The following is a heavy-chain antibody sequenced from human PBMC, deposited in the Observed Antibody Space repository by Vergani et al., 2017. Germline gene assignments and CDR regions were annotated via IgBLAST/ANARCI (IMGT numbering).Heavy chain of an antibody. Sequence: VQLLQSEGAVVQPGGSLRLSCVASGFTFSNFGMHWIRQAPGKGLEWLAYIGKDGINTRYRDAVKGRFTVSRDNSKDILYLQMDSLRSEDTALYYCAKYLRDSMDGLPDSWGPGTLVIVSS. CDR3: AKYLRDSMDGLPDS. CDR2: IGKDGINT. D-gene: IGHD2-21*02. J-gene: IGHJ4*02. CDR1: GFTFSNFG. V-gene: IGHV3-30*02.